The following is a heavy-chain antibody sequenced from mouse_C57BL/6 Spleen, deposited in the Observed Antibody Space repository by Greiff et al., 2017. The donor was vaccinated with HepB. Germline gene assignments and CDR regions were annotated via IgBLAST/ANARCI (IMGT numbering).Heavy chain of an antibody. CDR2: IYPGGGYT. Sequence: VQRVESGAELVRPGTSVKMSCKASGYTFTNYWIGGAKQRPGHGREWIGDIYPGGGYTNYNEKFKGKATLTADKSSSTAYRQFSSLTSEDSAIYYFAREDYYGSSLFAYWGQGTLVTVSA. CDR3: AREDYYGSSLFAY. V-gene: IGHV1-63*01. J-gene: IGHJ3*01. CDR1: GYTFTNYW. D-gene: IGHD1-1*01.